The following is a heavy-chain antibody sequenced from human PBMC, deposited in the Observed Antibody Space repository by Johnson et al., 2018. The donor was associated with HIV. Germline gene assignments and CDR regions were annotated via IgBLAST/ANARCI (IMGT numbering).Heavy chain of an antibody. CDR2: IRSKAYGGTT. V-gene: IGHV3-49*04. CDR1: GFTFGDYA. CDR3: TREGAYGGSYFVSAFDI. D-gene: IGHD1-26*01. Sequence: VQLVESGGGLVQPGRSLRLSCTASGFTFGDYAMSWVRQAPGKGLEWVGFIRSKAYGGTTEYAASVKGRFIISRDDSKSIAYLQMNSLKTEDTAVYYCTREGAYGGSYFVSAFDIWGQGTLVTVSS. J-gene: IGHJ3*02.